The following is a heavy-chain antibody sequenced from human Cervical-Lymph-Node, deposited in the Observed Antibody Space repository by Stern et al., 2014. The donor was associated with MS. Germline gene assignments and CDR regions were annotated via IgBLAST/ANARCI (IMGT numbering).Heavy chain of an antibody. D-gene: IGHD6-13*01. J-gene: IGHJ4*02. CDR2: IYTSGST. CDR1: GGSISSGSYY. Sequence: QVQLQESGPGLVKPSQTLSLTCTVSGGSISSGSYYWSWIRQPAGKGLEWIGRIYTSGSTNYTPSLKSRVTISVDRSKTQFPLRLSSVTAADTAVYYCAREPLGYSRSGTDYWGQGTLVTVSS. CDR3: AREPLGYSRSGTDY. V-gene: IGHV4-61*02.